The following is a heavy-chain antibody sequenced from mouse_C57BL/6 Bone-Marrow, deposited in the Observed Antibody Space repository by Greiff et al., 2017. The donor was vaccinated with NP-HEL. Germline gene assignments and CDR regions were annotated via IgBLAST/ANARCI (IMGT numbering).Heavy chain of an antibody. V-gene: IGHV1-55*01. CDR1: GYTFTSYW. J-gene: IGHJ3*01. CDR3: ARYDYDVPAWFAY. Sequence: QVQLQQPGAELVKPGASVKMSCKASGYTFTSYWITWVKQRPGQGLEWIGDIYPGSGSTNYNEKFKSKATLTVDTSSSTAYMQLSSLTSEDSAVYYCARYDYDVPAWFAYWGQGTLVTVSA. CDR2: IYPGSGST. D-gene: IGHD2-4*01.